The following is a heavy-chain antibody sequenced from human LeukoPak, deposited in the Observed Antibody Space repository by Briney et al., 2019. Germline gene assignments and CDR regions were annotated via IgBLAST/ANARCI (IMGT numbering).Heavy chain of an antibody. CDR1: GGSFSGYY. CDR2: INHRGSS. J-gene: IGHJ4*02. V-gene: IGHV4-34*01. D-gene: IGHD2-15*01. Sequence: SETLSLTCGVFGGSFSGYYWTRLRQPPGKGLEWIGQINHRGSSHYNPSLRSRVTISVDTSKTQFSLKLTSVTAADTAVYYCARDKFCSDTGSCNIGLFDFWGQGALVTVSS. CDR3: ARDKFCSDTGSCNIGLFDF.